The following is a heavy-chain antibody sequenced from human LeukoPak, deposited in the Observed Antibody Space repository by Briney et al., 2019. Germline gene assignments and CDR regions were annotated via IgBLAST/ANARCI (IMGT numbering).Heavy chain of an antibody. CDR2: IYYSGST. V-gene: IGHV4-59*01. CDR1: GGSISSYY. Sequence: KPSETLSLTCTVSGGSISSYYWSWIRQPPGKGLEWIGYIYYSGSTNYNPSLKSRVTISVDTSKNQFSLKLSSVTAADTAVYYCATIAELYSSGWYPLDYWGQGTLVTVSS. CDR3: ATIAELYSSGWYPLDY. D-gene: IGHD6-19*01. J-gene: IGHJ4*02.